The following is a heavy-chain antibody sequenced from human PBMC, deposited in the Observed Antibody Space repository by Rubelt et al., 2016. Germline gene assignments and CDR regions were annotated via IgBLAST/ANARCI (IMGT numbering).Heavy chain of an antibody. CDR1: GFTFSSYW. J-gene: IGHJ4*02. V-gene: IGHV3-7*01. Sequence: EVQLVESGGGLVQPGGSLRVSCAASGFTFSSYWMSWVRQAPGKGLEWVANIKEDGSEKYYVDSVKGRFIISRDNAKNSLFLQMNSLRAEDTAVYFCARDGYSYGLDYWGQGTLVTVSS. CDR3: ARDGYSYGLDY. D-gene: IGHD5-18*01. CDR2: IKEDGSEK.